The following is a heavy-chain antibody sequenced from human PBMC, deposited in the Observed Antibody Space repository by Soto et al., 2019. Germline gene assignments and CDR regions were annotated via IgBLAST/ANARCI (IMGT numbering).Heavy chain of an antibody. D-gene: IGHD3-22*01. CDR2: IYYSGSI. V-gene: IGHV4-30-4*01. CDR1: GGSISSGDYY. J-gene: IGHJ4*02. Sequence: QVQLQESGPGLVKPSQTLSLTCTVSGGSISSGDYYWNWIRQPPGKGLEWIGYIYYSGSIYYNPSLKSRVTRSVDTSKNQVSLKLISVTAADTAVYYCARKSYDSCGSSGYSLDYWGQGTLVTGSS. CDR3: ARKSYDSCGSSGYSLDY.